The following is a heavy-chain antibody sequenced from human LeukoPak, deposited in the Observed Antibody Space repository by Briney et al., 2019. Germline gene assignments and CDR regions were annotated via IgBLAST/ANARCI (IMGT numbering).Heavy chain of an antibody. V-gene: IGHV3-23*01. CDR2: ISGSGGSI. D-gene: IGHD3-9*01. Sequence: GGSLRLSCAASGFTFSSYAMSWVRQAPGKGLEWVSAISGSGGSIYYADSVKGRFTISRDNSKNTLYLQMNSLRAEDTAVYYCAKVAYYDILTGFRDSYYFDYWGQGTLVTVSS. J-gene: IGHJ4*02. CDR1: GFTFSSYA. CDR3: AKVAYYDILTGFRDSYYFDY.